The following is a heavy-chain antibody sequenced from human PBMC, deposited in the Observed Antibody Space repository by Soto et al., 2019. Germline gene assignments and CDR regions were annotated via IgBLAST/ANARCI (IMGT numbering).Heavy chain of an antibody. Sequence: ASVKVSCKASGYTFTSYDINWVRQATGQGLEWMGWMNPNSGNTGYAQKFQGRVTMTRNTSIGTAYMELSSLRSEDTAVYYCTREFKSTRLRFLEWLPTKPYYYYMDVWGKGTTVTVSS. V-gene: IGHV1-8*01. D-gene: IGHD3-3*01. J-gene: IGHJ6*03. CDR2: MNPNSGNT. CDR3: TREFKSTRLRFLEWLPTKPYYYYMDV. CDR1: GYTFTSYD.